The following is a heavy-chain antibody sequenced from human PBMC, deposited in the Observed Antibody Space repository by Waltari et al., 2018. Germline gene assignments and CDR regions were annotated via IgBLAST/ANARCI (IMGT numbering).Heavy chain of an antibody. CDR2: INAGTGNT. CDR1: GYTFPSYA. D-gene: IGHD6-19*01. J-gene: IGHJ4*02. Sequence: QVQLVQSGAEVKKPGASGKVSCKASGYTFPSYAMQGLRQAPGQRLEWMGWINAGTGNTKYSPEFQGRVTITRDTSASTAYMELSSLRSEDMAVYYCARSGYSSGFFDYWGQGTLVTVSS. V-gene: IGHV1-3*03. CDR3: ARSGYSSGFFDY.